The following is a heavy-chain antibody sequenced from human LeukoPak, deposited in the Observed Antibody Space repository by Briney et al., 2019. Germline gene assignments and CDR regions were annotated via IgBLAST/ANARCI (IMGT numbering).Heavy chain of an antibody. CDR3: ARSSTPPTTVTTVSLKDFDY. V-gene: IGHV4-61*02. Sequence: SETLSLTCTVSGDSISSGDYYWSWIRQPAGKGLEWIGRISSSGSTNYNPSLKSRVTISVDTSKNQFSLKLSSVTAADTAVYYCARSSTPPTTVTTVSLKDFDYWGQGTLVTVSS. J-gene: IGHJ4*02. D-gene: IGHD4-17*01. CDR2: ISSSGST. CDR1: GDSISSGDYY.